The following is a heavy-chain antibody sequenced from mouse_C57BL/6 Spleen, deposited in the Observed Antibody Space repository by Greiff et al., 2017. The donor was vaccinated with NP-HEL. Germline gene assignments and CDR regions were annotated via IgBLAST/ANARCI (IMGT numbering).Heavy chain of an antibody. CDR2: IDPSDSYT. V-gene: IGHV1-50*01. CDR3: ASPLTGTPFAY. Sequence: QVQLQQPGAELVKPGASVKLSCKASGYTFTSYWMQWVKQRPGQGLEWIGEIDPSDSYTNYNQKFKGKATLTVDTSSSTAYMQLSSLTSEDSAVYCGASPLTGTPFAYWGQGTLVTVSA. J-gene: IGHJ3*01. D-gene: IGHD4-1*01. CDR1: GYTFTSYW.